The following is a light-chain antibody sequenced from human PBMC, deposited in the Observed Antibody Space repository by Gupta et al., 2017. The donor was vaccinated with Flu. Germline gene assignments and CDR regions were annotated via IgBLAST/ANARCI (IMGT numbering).Light chain of an antibody. Sequence: DIQMTQSPSSLSASVGDRVTITCRASQSISSYLNWYQQKPGKAPKLLIYAASSLQSGVPSRFSGSGSGTDFTLIISRLQPEDFATYYCQQSYSTPRTFGQGTKVEIK. CDR2: AAS. CDR3: QQSYSTPRT. CDR1: QSISSY. J-gene: IGKJ1*01. V-gene: IGKV1-39*01.